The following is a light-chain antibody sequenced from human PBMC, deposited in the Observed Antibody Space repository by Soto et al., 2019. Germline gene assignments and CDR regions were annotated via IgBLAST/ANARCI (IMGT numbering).Light chain of an antibody. V-gene: IGKV3-20*01. CDR2: GAS. Sequence: EIVLTQSPGTLSLSPGERATLSCKASQSVSSNFLAWYQRKPGQAPRLLIYGASYRDTDIPYRFSGSGSGTDFTLTITRLEPDDFAVYYCQQYGTSPPTFGQGTKVEI. CDR3: QQYGTSPPT. J-gene: IGKJ1*01. CDR1: QSVSSNF.